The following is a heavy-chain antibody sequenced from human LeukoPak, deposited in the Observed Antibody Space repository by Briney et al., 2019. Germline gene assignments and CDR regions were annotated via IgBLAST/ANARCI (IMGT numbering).Heavy chain of an antibody. CDR3: ARAGPGSGWYFDY. Sequence: GASVNVFCKASGYDFTSVGITWVRRAPGQGLECMGWISPYNGNTRYAQKFQGRVAMTTDTSTTTAYMELRGLRFNDTAVYYCARAGPGSGWYFDYWGQGTLVTVSS. J-gene: IGHJ4*02. CDR2: ISPYNGNT. V-gene: IGHV1-18*01. CDR1: GYDFTSVG. D-gene: IGHD6-19*01.